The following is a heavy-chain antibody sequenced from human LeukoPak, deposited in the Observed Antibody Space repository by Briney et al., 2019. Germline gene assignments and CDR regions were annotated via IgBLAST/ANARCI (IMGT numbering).Heavy chain of an antibody. D-gene: IGHD6-13*01. CDR1: GFTFDDYA. J-gene: IGHJ4*02. V-gene: IGHV3-9*01. CDR2: ISWNSGSI. Sequence: GRSLRLSCAASGFTFDDYAMHWVRQAPGKGLEWVSGISWNSGSIGYADSVKGRFTISRDNAKNSLYLQMNSLRAEDTALYYCAKERIAAAGTGFDYWGQGTLVTVSS. CDR3: AKERIAAAGTGFDY.